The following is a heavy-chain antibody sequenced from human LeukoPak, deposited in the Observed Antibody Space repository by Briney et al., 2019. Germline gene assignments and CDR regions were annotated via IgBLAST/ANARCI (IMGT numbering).Heavy chain of an antibody. CDR3: AKNYGGNSGFFDY. D-gene: IGHD4-23*01. CDR1: GFTFNSYG. V-gene: IGHV3-30*18. Sequence: PGGSLRLSCAASGFTFNSYGMHWVRQAPGKGLEWVAVTSYDGSNKNYADSVKGRFTISRDNSKDALYLQMNSLRAEDTAIYYCAKNYGGNSGFFDYWGQGTLVTVSS. J-gene: IGHJ4*02. CDR2: TSYDGSNK.